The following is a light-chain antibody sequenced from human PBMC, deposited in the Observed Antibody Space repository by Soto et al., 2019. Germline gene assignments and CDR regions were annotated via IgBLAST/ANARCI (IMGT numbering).Light chain of an antibody. CDR1: ETISTY. J-gene: IGKJ5*01. CDR3: QQGHSNPIT. Sequence: IHMTQSPSSLSAYVGDRVIISCRTSETISTYVNWYQKKPGKAPKLLIYAASILQSGVPSRFSGSGSGTDFTLTISSLQPEDFATYYCQQGHSNPITIGQGTRVEI. CDR2: AAS. V-gene: IGKV1-39*01.